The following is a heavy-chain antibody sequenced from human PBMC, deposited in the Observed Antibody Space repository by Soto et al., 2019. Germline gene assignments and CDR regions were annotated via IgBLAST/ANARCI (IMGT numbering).Heavy chain of an antibody. V-gene: IGHV1-2*04. CDR1: GYTFTSYA. D-gene: IGHD2-21*02. CDR3: ATAYCGGDCSDYYYYYGMDV. J-gene: IGHJ6*02. CDR2: INPNSGGT. Sequence: ASVKVSCKASGYTFTSYAMHWVRRAPGQGLEWMGWINPNSGGTNYAQKFQGWVTMTRDTSISTAYMELSRLRSDDTAVYYCATAYCGGDCSDYYYYYGMDVWGQGTTVTVSS.